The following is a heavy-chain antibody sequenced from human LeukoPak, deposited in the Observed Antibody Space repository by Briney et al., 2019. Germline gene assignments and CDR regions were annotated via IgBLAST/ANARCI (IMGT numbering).Heavy chain of an antibody. CDR2: ISAYNGNT. CDR1: GYTFTSYG. CDR3: ARVNLEQQLVREDWFDP. J-gene: IGHJ5*02. D-gene: IGHD6-13*01. V-gene: IGHV1-18*01. Sequence: ASVKVSCKASGYTFTSYGISWVRQAPGQGLEWMGWISAYNGNTNYAQKLQGRVTMTTDTSTGTAYMELRSLRSDDTAVYYCARVNLEQQLVREDWFDPWGQGTLVTVSS.